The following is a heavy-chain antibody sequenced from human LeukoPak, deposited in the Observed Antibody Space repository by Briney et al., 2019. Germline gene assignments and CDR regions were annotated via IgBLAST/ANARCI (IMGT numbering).Heavy chain of an antibody. CDR1: GFTFSGYA. CDR2: ISGSGSK. CDR3: AEYLDY. Sequence: PWGSLRLSCAASGFTFSGYAMSWVRQAPGKGLEWVSTISGSGSKYYADAVKGRFTISRDNSKNTLYLQMNSLRADDTAIYYCAEYLDYWGQGTLVTASS. J-gene: IGHJ4*02. V-gene: IGHV3-23*01.